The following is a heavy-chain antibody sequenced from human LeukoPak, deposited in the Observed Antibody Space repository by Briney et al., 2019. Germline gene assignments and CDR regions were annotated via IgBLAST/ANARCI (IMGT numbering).Heavy chain of an antibody. V-gene: IGHV3-30*19. CDR2: ISYDGSNK. D-gene: IGHD5/OR15-5a*01. J-gene: IGHJ4*02. CDR1: GFTFSSYG. CDR3: ARVSGYSVDY. Sequence: GGSLRLSCAASGFTFSSYGMHWVRQAPGKGLEWVAVISYDGSNKYYADSVKGRFTISRDNSKNTLYLQMNSLRAEDTAVYYCARVSGYSVDYWGQGTLVTVSS.